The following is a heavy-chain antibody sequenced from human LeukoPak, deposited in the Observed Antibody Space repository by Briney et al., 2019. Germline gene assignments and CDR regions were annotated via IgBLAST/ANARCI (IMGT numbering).Heavy chain of an antibody. CDR3: ARDVAAGLTEYYYYYMDV. V-gene: IGHV4-59*12. D-gene: IGHD6-13*01. CDR2: THYSGGT. Sequence: SETLSLTCIVSGGSISSYYWSWIRQPPGKGLEWIGYTHYSGGTNYNPSLKSRVTISLDTSKNQFSLKLSSVTAADTAVYYCARDVAAGLTEYYYYYMDVWGKGTTVTVSS. J-gene: IGHJ6*03. CDR1: GGSISSYY.